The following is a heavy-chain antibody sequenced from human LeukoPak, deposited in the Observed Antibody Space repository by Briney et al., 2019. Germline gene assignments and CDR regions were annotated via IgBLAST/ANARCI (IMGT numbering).Heavy chain of an antibody. D-gene: IGHD3-9*01. CDR3: ASYYDILTGYAFDI. CDR1: GGSISSSSYY. J-gene: IGHJ3*02. Sequence: SETLSLTCTVSGGSISSSSYYWGWIRQPPGKGLEWIGSIYYSGSTYYNPSLKSRVTISVDTSKNQFSLKLSSVTAADTAVYYCASYYDILTGYAFDIWGQGTMVTVSS. CDR2: IYYSGST. V-gene: IGHV4-39*01.